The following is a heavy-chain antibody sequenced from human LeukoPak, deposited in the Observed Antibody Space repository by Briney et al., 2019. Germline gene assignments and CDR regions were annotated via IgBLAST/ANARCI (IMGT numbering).Heavy chain of an antibody. CDR3: ASHPYYYYYYMDV. V-gene: IGHV3-21*04. CDR1: GFTFSAYS. J-gene: IGHJ6*03. CDR2: ISGTSNYI. Sequence: GGSLRLSCVTSGFTFSAYSMNWVRQAPGRGLEWVSSISGTSNYIFYADSVKGRFTISRDNSKNTLYLQMNSLRAEDTAVYYCASHPYYYYYYMDVWGKGTTVTVSS.